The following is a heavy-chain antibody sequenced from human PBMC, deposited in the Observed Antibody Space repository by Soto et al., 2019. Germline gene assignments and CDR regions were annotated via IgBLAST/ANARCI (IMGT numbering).Heavy chain of an antibody. V-gene: IGHV3-9*01. J-gene: IGHJ4*02. CDR1: GFTFDDYA. Sequence: GGSLRLSCAASGFTFDDYAMHWVRQAPGKGLEWVSGISWNSGSIGYADSVKGRFTISRDNAKNSLYLQMNSLRAEDTALYYCAKGAEYSSSSVFDYWGQGTLVTVSS. CDR2: ISWNSGSI. D-gene: IGHD6-6*01. CDR3: AKGAEYSSSSVFDY.